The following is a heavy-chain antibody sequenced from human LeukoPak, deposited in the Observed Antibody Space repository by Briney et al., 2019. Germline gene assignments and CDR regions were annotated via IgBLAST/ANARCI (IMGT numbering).Heavy chain of an antibody. CDR2: ITWNSGSI. CDR3: ARDYFTFGGVIVAS. Sequence: GRSLRLSCAASGFTFDDYAMHWVRQAPGKGLEWVSGITWNSGSIVYADSVEGRFTISRDNAKNSLYLQMNSLRAEDTAVYYCARDYFTFGGVIVASWGQGTLVTVSS. V-gene: IGHV3-9*01. J-gene: IGHJ5*02. CDR1: GFTFDDYA. D-gene: IGHD3-16*02.